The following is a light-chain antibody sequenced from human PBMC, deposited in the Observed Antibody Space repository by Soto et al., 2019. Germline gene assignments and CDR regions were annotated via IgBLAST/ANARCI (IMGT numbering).Light chain of an antibody. Sequence: ELMMTQSPATLSVSPGERATLSCRASQSISGNIAWYQQKPGQAPRLLIYAASIRASGIPARFSGTGFGREFTLSISSRQSEDSAVYYCQQYNSWTLISFGQGTRLEMK. V-gene: IGKV3-15*01. CDR2: AAS. CDR1: QSISGN. J-gene: IGKJ5*01. CDR3: QQYNSWTLIS.